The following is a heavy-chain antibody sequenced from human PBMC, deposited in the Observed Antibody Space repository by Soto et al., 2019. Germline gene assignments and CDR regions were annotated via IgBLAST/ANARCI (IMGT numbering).Heavy chain of an antibody. CDR1: GVSVHNNY. Sequence: EVQLVESGGGLAQPGGSLRLTCAVSGVSVHNNYLNWVRQAPGKGLEWIANVYSGERAYYADSVKGRFTIFRDISTNTLNLKINSLGVEDPPFFSWGSNPLARGPLVPVPS. V-gene: IGHV3-66*01. J-gene: IGHJ5*02. CDR3: GSNP. CDR2: VYSGERA.